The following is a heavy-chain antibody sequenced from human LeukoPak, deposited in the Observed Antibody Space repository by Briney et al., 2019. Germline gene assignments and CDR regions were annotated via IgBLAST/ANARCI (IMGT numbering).Heavy chain of an antibody. D-gene: IGHD4-11*01. J-gene: IGHJ3*02. CDR2: ISSSSYI. CDR1: GFTFSSYS. V-gene: IGHV3-21*04. Sequence: GGSLRLSCAASGFTFSSYSMNWVRQAPGKGLEWVSSISSSSYIYYADSVKGRFTISRDNAKNSLYLPMNSLRAEDTAVYYCARNSRYSFDIWGQGTMVTVSS. CDR3: ARNSRYSFDI.